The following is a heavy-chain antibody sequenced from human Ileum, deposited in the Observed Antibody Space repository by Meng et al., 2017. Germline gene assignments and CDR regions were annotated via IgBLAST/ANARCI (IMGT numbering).Heavy chain of an antibody. CDR1: GFSFTDHW. J-gene: IGHJ1*01. D-gene: IGHD1-1*01. CDR3: TNDRLNH. Sequence: LLVGAGGGLAPPGGSLRLSCTASGFSFTDHWMHWVRQGPGKGPVWVSRIDPDGSDPTYADSVKGRFSVSRDNAKNTVYLQMNSLRAEDSALYYCTNDRLNHWGQGALVTVSS. V-gene: IGHV3-74*03. CDR2: IDPDGSDP.